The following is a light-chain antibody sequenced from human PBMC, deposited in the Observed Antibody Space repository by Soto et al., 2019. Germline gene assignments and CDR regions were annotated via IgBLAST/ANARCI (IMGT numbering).Light chain of an antibody. CDR1: QGISSA. V-gene: IGKV1-13*02. J-gene: IGKJ2*01. CDR3: QQFNSYPRT. Sequence: AIQLTQSPSSLSASVGDRVTITCRASQGISSALAWYQQKPGKAPKLLIYDASSLEGGVPSRFSGSGSGTDFTLTFSSLQPEDFATYYCQQFNSYPRTFGQGTKLEIK. CDR2: DAS.